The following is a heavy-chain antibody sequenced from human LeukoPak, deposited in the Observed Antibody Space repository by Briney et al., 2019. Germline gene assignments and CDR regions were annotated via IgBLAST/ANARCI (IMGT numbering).Heavy chain of an antibody. CDR1: GFTFSNFG. D-gene: IGHD6-19*01. J-gene: IGHJ5*02. V-gene: IGHV3-21*06. CDR2: ISTTGSDI. Sequence: NPGGSLRLSCAASGFTFSNFGMSWVRQAPGKGLEWASSISTTGSDIYYADSVRGRFTISRDNAKNSLYLQMTSLRVEDTAVYYCAREVTGYKSGQKYSWFDPWGQEPWSPSPQ. CDR3: AREVTGYKSGQKYSWFDP.